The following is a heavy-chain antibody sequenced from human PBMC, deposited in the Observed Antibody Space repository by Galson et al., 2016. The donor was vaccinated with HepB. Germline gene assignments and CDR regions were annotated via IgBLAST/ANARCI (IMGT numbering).Heavy chain of an antibody. Sequence: SLRLSCAASGFTFSRFGMHWVRQAPGKGLESVAVIWFDGRDAYYGDSVKGRFTISKDNSNNMLYLQMNSLRVEDTAVYYCARDLWGDCRTTTCSHLDYWGQGALVSVSS. CDR3: ARDLWGDCRTTTCSHLDY. CDR2: IWFDGRDA. V-gene: IGHV3-33*01. CDR1: GFTFSRFG. J-gene: IGHJ4*02. D-gene: IGHD1-14*01.